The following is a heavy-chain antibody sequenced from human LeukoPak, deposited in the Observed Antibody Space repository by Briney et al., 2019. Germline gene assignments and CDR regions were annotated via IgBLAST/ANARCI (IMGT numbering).Heavy chain of an antibody. CDR2: ISGSGGRT. D-gene: IGHD6-19*01. Sequence: PGGSLRLSCAASGFTFSSYAMSWVRQAPGKGLEWVSAISGSGGRTYYADSVKGRFTISRDNSKNTLYLQMNSLRAEDTAVYYCAKDSLYSSGWWKGAFDIWGQGTMVTVSS. CDR1: GFTFSSYA. V-gene: IGHV3-23*01. J-gene: IGHJ3*02. CDR3: AKDSLYSSGWWKGAFDI.